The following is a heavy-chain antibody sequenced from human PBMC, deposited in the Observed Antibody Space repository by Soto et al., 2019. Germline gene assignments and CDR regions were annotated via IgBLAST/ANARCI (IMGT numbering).Heavy chain of an antibody. D-gene: IGHD5-18*01. V-gene: IGHV3-30-3*01. CDR2: ISYDGSNK. Sequence: QVQLVESGGGVVQPGRSLRLSCAASGFTFSSYAMHWVRQAPGKGLEWVAVISYDGSNKYYADSVKGRFTISRDNSKNTLYLQMNCLRAEDTAVYYCARDEFTAMVTLVDYWGQGTLVTVSS. CDR1: GFTFSSYA. CDR3: ARDEFTAMVTLVDY. J-gene: IGHJ4*02.